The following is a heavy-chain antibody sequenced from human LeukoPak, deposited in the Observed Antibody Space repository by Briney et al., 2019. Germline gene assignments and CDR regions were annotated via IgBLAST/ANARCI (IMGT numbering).Heavy chain of an antibody. V-gene: IGHV4-34*01. CDR3: ARLGRFGVELDI. CDR1: GGSFSGYY. Sequence: SETLSLTCAVYGGSFSGYYWSWIRQPPGKGLEWIGEINHSGSTNYNPSLKSRVTKSVDTSKNQFSLKLSSVTAADTAVYYCARLGRFGVELDIWGQGTMVTVSS. CDR2: INHSGST. D-gene: IGHD3-10*01. J-gene: IGHJ3*02.